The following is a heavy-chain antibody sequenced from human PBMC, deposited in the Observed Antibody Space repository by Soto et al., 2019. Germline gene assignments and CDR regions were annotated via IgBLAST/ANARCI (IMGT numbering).Heavy chain of an antibody. J-gene: IGHJ4*02. CDR2: ISTSSSDI. V-gene: IGHV3-21*01. Sequence: GGSLRLSCADSGFTLRSYSMNWVRQAPGKGLEWVSSISTSSSDIYYADSVKGRFTISRDYARNSLFLQMNSLRAEDTAVYYCARGAHDYGDYVAYWGQGPLVTVSS. CDR3: ARGAHDYGDYVAY. CDR1: GFTLRSYS. D-gene: IGHD4-17*01.